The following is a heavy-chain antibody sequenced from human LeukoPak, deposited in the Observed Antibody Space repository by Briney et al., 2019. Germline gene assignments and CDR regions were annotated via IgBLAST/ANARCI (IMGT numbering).Heavy chain of an antibody. CDR2: ISWNRGSI. J-gene: IGHJ4*02. CDR1: GFTFDDYA. CDR3: AKDMDLSTYYDFWSGSPHDY. Sequence: GRSLRLSCAASGFTFDDYAMHWVRQAPGKGLEWVSGISWNRGSIGYADSVKGRFTISRDNAKNSLYLQMNSLRAEDTALYYCAKDMDLSTYYDFWSGSPHDYWGQGTLVTVSS. D-gene: IGHD3-3*01. V-gene: IGHV3-9*01.